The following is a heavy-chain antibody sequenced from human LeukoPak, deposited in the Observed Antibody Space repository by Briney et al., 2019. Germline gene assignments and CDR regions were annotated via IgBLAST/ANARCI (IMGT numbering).Heavy chain of an antibody. CDR3: ATHNGDYYDSSGYYRVFDY. V-gene: IGHV3-30*03. CDR2: ISYDGSNK. Sequence: PAGYLRLSCAASGFTFSNYGMHRVRQAPGKGLEWVAVISYDGSNKYYADSVKGRFTISRDNSKNTLYLQMNSLRAEDTAVYYCATHNGDYYDSSGYYRVFDYWGQGTLVTVSS. J-gene: IGHJ4*02. D-gene: IGHD3-22*01. CDR1: GFTFSNYG.